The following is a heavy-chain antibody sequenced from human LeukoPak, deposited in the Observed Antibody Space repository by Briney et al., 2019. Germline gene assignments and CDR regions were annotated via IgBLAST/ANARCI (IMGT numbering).Heavy chain of an antibody. D-gene: IGHD3-10*01. Sequence: GGSLRLSCAASGFTFSSCWMHWVRQAPGKGLVWVSRINSDGSSTSYADSVKGRFTISRDNAKNTLYLQMNSLRAEDTAVYYCARSYGSGSSYYFDYWGQGALVTVSS. CDR3: ARSYGSGSSYYFDY. V-gene: IGHV3-74*01. CDR2: INSDGSST. J-gene: IGHJ4*02. CDR1: GFTFSSCW.